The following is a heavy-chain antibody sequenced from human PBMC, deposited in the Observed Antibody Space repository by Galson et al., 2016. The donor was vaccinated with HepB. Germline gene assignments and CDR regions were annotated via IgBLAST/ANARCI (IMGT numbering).Heavy chain of an antibody. Sequence: SLRLSCAASGFTFSTYAMTWVRQAPGKGLEWVSGISRSGGASYDADSVKGRFTISRDNSKNTLYLQMTSLRAEDTAVYYCAKSSDIWGGYLHHPPFYYFEYWGQGILVTVSS. V-gene: IGHV3-23*01. J-gene: IGHJ4*02. D-gene: IGHD3-3*01. CDR1: GFTFSTYA. CDR2: ISRSGGAS. CDR3: AKSSDIWGGYLHHPPFYYFEY.